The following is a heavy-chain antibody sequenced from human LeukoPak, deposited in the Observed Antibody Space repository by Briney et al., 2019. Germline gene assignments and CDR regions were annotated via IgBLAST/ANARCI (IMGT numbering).Heavy chain of an antibody. CDR2: IVPIFGIA. V-gene: IGHV1-69*04. Sequence: ASVTVSCKASGGTFSSYAISWVRLAHGQGLEWMGRIVPIFGIANYAQKFQGRVTITADKSTSTAYMELSSLRSEDTAVYYCAREGSDGAFDIWGQGTMVTVSS. CDR3: AREGSDGAFDI. D-gene: IGHD6-6*01. CDR1: GGTFSSYA. J-gene: IGHJ3*02.